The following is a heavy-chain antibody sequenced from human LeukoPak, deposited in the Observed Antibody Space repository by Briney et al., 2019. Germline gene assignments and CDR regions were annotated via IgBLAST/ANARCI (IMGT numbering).Heavy chain of an antibody. V-gene: IGHV4-59*01. CDR2: IYYSGST. Sequence: SETLSLTCTVSGASISNYYWSWIRQPPGKGLEWIGYIYYSGSTNFNPSLKSRVTIPVDTSKNQFSLSLSSVTAADTAVYYCARDRGPDCSGGSCWDYWGQGTLVTVSS. D-gene: IGHD2-15*01. J-gene: IGHJ4*02. CDR1: GASISNYY. CDR3: ARDRGPDCSGGSCWDY.